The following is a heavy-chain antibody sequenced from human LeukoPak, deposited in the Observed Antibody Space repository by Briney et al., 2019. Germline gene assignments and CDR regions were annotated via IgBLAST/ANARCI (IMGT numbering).Heavy chain of an antibody. CDR3: ARGVRYWGLGASDAFDI. D-gene: IGHD7-27*01. CDR1: GFTFSSYA. V-gene: IGHV3-30-3*01. CDR2: ISYDGSNK. Sequence: GGALRLSCAASGFTFSSYAMHWVRQAPGKGLEWVAVISYDGSNKYYADSVKGRFTISRDNSKNTLYLQMNSLRAEDTAVYYCARGVRYWGLGASDAFDIWGQGTMVTVSS. J-gene: IGHJ3*02.